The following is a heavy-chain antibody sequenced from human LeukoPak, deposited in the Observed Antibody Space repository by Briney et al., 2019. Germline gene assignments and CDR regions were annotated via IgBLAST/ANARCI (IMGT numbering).Heavy chain of an antibody. CDR1: GFTFSSHW. V-gene: IGHV3-74*03. CDR3: ARSKRWYSTDAFDI. Sequence: GGSLRLSCAASGFTFSSHWMHWVRQAPGKGLVWVSRINGDGSNTTYADSVKGRFTISRDNAKNTLYLQMNSLRAEDTAVYHCARSKRWYSTDAFDIWAQGTMVTVAS. J-gene: IGHJ3*02. D-gene: IGHD2-15*01. CDR2: INGDGSNT.